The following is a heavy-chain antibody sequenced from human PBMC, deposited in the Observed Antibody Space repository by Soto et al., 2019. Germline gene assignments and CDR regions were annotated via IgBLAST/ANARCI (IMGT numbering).Heavy chain of an antibody. CDR3: ARTREDYGDYNPSPLYGMDV. V-gene: IGHV5-51*01. D-gene: IGHD4-17*01. J-gene: IGHJ6*02. Sequence: PGESLKISCKGSGYRFTNYWIGWVRQMPGKGLEWMGIIYPSDSDTRYSPSFQGQVTISADKSISTAYLQWSSLKASDTAMYYCARTREDYGDYNPSPLYGMDVWGQGTTVTSP. CDR1: GYRFTNYW. CDR2: IYPSDSDT.